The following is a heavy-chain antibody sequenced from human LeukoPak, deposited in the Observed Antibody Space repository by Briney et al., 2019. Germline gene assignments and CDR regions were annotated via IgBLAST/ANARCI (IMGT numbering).Heavy chain of an antibody. Sequence: PSETLSLTCAVSGGSISSGGYSWSWIRQPPGKGLEWIGYIYHSGSTYYNPSLKSRVTISVDRSKNQFSLKLSSVTAADTAVYYCARVCYDSSGSIFDYWGQGTLVTVSS. V-gene: IGHV4-30-2*01. CDR3: ARVCYDSSGSIFDY. CDR2: IYHSGST. CDR1: GGSISSGGYS. D-gene: IGHD3-22*01. J-gene: IGHJ4*02.